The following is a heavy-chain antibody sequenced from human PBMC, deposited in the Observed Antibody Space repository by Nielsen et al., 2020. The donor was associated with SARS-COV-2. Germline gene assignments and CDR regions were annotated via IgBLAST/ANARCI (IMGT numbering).Heavy chain of an antibody. Sequence: SETLSLTCAVSGGSISSSNWWSWVRQPPGKGLEWIGEIYHSGSTNYNPSLKSRVTISVDKSKNQFSLKLSSVTAADTAVYYCFLVVVPAADYAYFDYWGQGTLVTVSS. CDR3: FLVVVPAADYAYFDY. V-gene: IGHV4-4*02. D-gene: IGHD2-2*01. CDR2: IYHSGST. CDR1: GGSISSSNW. J-gene: IGHJ4*02.